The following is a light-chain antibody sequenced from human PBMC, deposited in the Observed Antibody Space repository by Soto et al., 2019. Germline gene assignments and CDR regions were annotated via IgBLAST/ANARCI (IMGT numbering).Light chain of an antibody. CDR1: QSVRSN. V-gene: IGKV3-15*01. CDR2: GAS. Sequence: EIVMTQSPATLSVSPGDRVTLSCRASQSVRSNSAWYQQKPGQAPRLLIYGASLRASGIPARFSGSGYETDFTLTISSLQSEDFAVYYCQQYNIWLLTFGGGTKVEIK. J-gene: IGKJ4*01. CDR3: QQYNIWLLT.